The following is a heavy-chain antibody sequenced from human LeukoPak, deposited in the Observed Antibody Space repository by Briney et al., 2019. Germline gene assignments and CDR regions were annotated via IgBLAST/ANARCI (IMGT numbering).Heavy chain of an antibody. CDR1: GYSFTSYW. CDR2: IYPGDSDT. CDR3: ARLPKRSYCSSTSCYYYYYGMDV. D-gene: IGHD2-2*01. V-gene: IGHV5-51*01. J-gene: IGHJ6*02. Sequence: GESLKISCKGSGYSFTSYWIGWVRQMPGKGLEWMGIIYPGDSDTRYSPSFQGQVTISADKSISTAYLQWSSLKASDTAMYYCARLPKRSYCSSTSCYYYYYGMDVWGQGTTVTVSS.